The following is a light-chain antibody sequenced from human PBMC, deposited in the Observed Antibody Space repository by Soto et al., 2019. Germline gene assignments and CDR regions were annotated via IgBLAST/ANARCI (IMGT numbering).Light chain of an antibody. CDR2: DAS. V-gene: IGKV3-11*01. CDR1: QSVSSY. CDR3: QQRSNWPEFT. Sequence: ESVLTQSPATLSLSPGEKATLSCRASQSVSSYLAWYQQKPGQAPRLLIYDASNRATGIPARFSGSGSGTDFTLTISSLEPEDFAVYYCQQRSNWPEFTFGGGTKADIK. J-gene: IGKJ4*01.